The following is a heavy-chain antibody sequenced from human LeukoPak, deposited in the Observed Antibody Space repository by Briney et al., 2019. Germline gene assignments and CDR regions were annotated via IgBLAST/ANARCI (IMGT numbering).Heavy chain of an antibody. CDR3: AKNRGAGSHYYYHMTV. V-gene: IGHV3-33*06. J-gene: IGHJ6*03. Sequence: PGRSLRLSCAASGFTFSSYGMHWVRQAPGKGLEWVAVIWYGGSNKYYADSVKGRFTISRDNSKNTLYLQLNSLRVEDTAVYYCAKNRGAGSHYYYHMTVWGKGTTVTVSS. CDR1: GFTFSSYG. CDR2: IWYGGSNK. D-gene: IGHD1-26*01.